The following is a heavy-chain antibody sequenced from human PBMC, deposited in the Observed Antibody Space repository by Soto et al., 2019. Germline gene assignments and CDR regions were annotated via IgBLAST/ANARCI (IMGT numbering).Heavy chain of an antibody. CDR3: ASYGMDV. CDR1: GFTFSSYA. Sequence: GGSLRLSCAASGFTFSSYAMHWVRQAPGKGLEWVAVISYDGSNKYYADSVKGRFTISRDNSKNTLYLQMNSLRAEDTAVYYCASYGMDVWGQGTTVTVSS. CDR2: ISYDGSNK. J-gene: IGHJ6*02. V-gene: IGHV3-30-3*01.